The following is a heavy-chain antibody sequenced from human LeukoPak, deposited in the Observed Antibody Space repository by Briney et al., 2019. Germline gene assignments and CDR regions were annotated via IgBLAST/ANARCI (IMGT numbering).Heavy chain of an antibody. Sequence: GGSLRLSCAASGFTFDDYAMHWARQAPGKGLEWVSLISGDGGSTYYAGSVKGRFTISRDNSKNSLYLQMNSLRAEDTALYYCAKDCVAQGGLFDYWGQGTLVTVSS. J-gene: IGHJ4*02. D-gene: IGHD3-16*01. V-gene: IGHV3-43*02. CDR2: ISGDGGST. CDR3: AKDCVAQGGLFDY. CDR1: GFTFDDYA.